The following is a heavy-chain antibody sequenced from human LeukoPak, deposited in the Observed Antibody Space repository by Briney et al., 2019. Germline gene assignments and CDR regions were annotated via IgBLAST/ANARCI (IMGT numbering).Heavy chain of an antibody. J-gene: IGHJ3*02. CDR3: AKRGDDEGMMWGDAFDI. D-gene: IGHD1-1*01. Sequence: PGGSLRLSCAASGFTFSSYGMHWVRQAPGKGLEWVAVISYDGSNKYYADSVKGRFTISRDNSKNTLYLQMNSLRAEDTAVYYCAKRGDDEGMMWGDAFDIWGQGTMVTVSS. V-gene: IGHV3-30*18. CDR2: ISYDGSNK. CDR1: GFTFSSYG.